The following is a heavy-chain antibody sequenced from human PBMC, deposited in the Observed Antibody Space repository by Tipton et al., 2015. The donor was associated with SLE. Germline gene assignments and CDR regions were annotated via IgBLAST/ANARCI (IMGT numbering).Heavy chain of an antibody. CDR3: ARSKPRHGDPRGGDT. D-gene: IGHD4-17*01. CDR2: INTYSGTT. J-gene: IGHJ5*02. Sequence: QLVQSGAEVKKPGASVKVSCKTSGFTFTSSGISWVRQAPGQGLEWMGWINTYSGTTNYAQQLQGRVTMTTDTSTSTAYMELRSLRSDDTAVYYCARSKPRHGDPRGGDTWGQGTLVTVSS. CDR1: GFTFTSSG. V-gene: IGHV1-18*01.